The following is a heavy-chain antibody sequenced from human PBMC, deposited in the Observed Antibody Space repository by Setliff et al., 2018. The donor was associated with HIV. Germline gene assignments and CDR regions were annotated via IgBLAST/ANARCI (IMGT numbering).Heavy chain of an antibody. Sequence: GGSLRLSCAASGLTFSSYSMSWVRQAPGKGLEWVGFIRSKVYGATTEYAASVRGRFTISRDDSKSIAYLQMNSLKTEDTAVYYCTRFLRKRGYNYGLDYWGQGTLVTVSS. D-gene: IGHD5-18*01. V-gene: IGHV3-49*04. J-gene: IGHJ4*02. CDR3: TRFLRKRGYNYGLDY. CDR1: GLTFSSYS. CDR2: IRSKVYGATT.